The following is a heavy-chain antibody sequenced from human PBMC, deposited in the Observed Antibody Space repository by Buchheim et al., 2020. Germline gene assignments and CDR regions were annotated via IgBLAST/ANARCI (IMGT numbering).Heavy chain of an antibody. J-gene: IGHJ5*01. CDR2: IFYSGST. V-gene: IGHV4-39*01. CDR1: GGSISSSNYY. Sequence: QLQLQESGPGLVKPSETLSLTCTVSGGSISSSNYYWGWIRQPPGKGLELIGRIFYSGSTDYNPYLESRVTISVDTSKNQFSLKLSSVTAADTAIYYCARRVYTNGWYDYWGHGTL. CDR3: ARRVYTNGWYDY. D-gene: IGHD2-8*01.